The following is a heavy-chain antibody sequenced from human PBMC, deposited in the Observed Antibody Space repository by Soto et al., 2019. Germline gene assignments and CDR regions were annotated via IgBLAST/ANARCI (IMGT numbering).Heavy chain of an antibody. V-gene: IGHV4-34*01. Sequence: QVQLQQWGAVLLKPSETLSLTCAVYGGSFSGYYWSWIRQPPGKGLEWIGEINHSGSTNYNPSRKSRVTISVDKSKNQFSLKLSSVTAADTAVYYCARGSKYQLPYYYYYMDVWGKGTTVTVSS. D-gene: IGHD2-2*01. CDR1: GGSFSGYY. CDR3: ARGSKYQLPYYYYYMDV. CDR2: INHSGST. J-gene: IGHJ6*03.